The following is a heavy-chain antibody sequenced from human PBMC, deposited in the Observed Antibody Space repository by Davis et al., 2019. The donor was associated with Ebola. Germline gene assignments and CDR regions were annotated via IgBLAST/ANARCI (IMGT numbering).Heavy chain of an antibody. CDR2: IYPGDSDT. J-gene: IGHJ4*02. Sequence: KVSCKGSGYSFTSYWISWVRQMPGKGLEWMGIIYPGDSDTRYSPSFQGQVTISADKSISTAYLQWSSLKASDTAMYYCARPRMVRDPFPDYWGQGTLVTVSS. CDR3: ARPRMVRDPFPDY. CDR1: GYSFTSYW. V-gene: IGHV5-51*01. D-gene: IGHD3-10*01.